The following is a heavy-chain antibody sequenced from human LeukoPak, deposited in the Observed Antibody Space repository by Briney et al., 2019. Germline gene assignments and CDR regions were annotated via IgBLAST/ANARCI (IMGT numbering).Heavy chain of an antibody. CDR3: ARAPYYYDPYLYDY. J-gene: IGHJ4*02. V-gene: IGHV4-59*12. CDR2: IYYSGST. Sequence: SETLSLTCTVSGGSISSYYWSWIRQPPGKGLEWIGYIYYSGSTNYNPSLKSRVTISVDTSKNQFSLKLSSVTAADTAVYYCARAPYYYDPYLYDYWGQGTLVTVSS. D-gene: IGHD3-22*01. CDR1: GGSISSYY.